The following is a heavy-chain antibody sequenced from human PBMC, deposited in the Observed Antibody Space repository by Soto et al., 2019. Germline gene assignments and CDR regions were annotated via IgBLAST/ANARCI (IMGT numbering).Heavy chain of an antibody. CDR2: VYSSGTT. V-gene: IGHV4-4*07. Sequence: QVQLQESGPGLVKPSETLSLTCSVSGGSINSYWWSWIRQPAGKGLECIGRVYSSGTTDYNPSLNSRATLSVETSKNQFSLKLSSVTAADTAVYYCARDIGSYAYGEGYWGQGIQVTVSS. CDR3: ARDIGSYAYGEGY. D-gene: IGHD3-10*01. CDR1: GGSINSYW. J-gene: IGHJ4*02.